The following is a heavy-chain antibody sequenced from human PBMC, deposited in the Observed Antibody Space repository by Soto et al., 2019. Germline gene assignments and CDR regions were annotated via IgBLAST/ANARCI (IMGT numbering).Heavy chain of an antibody. D-gene: IGHD2-15*01. J-gene: IGHJ6*02. Sequence: SVKVSCKASGGTVSSYTISWVRQAPGQGLEWMGRIIPILGIANYAQKFQGRVTITADKSTSTAYMELSSLRSEDTAVYYCARTYCSGGSCSGQTSYYYGMDVWGQGTTVTVS. CDR1: GGTVSSYT. CDR3: ARTYCSGGSCSGQTSYYYGMDV. V-gene: IGHV1-69*02. CDR2: IIPILGIA.